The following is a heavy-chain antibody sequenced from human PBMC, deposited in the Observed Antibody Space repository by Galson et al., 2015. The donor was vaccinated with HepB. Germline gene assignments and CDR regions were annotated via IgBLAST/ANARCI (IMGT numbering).Heavy chain of an antibody. CDR2: IYHSGST. D-gene: IGHD3-3*01. Sequence: ETLSLTCAVSGYSISGGSYWGWIRQPPGKGLEWIGSIYHSGSTYYNPSLESRVTMSVDTSKNQFSLKLSSVTAADTAVYYCARRPTDFWSGYYFNNWFDPWGQGILVTVSS. J-gene: IGHJ5*02. CDR1: GYSISGGSY. CDR3: ARRPTDFWSGYYFNNWFDP. V-gene: IGHV4-38-2*01.